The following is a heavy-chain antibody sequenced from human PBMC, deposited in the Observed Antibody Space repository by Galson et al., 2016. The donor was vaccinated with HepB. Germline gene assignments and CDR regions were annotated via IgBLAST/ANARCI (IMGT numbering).Heavy chain of an antibody. CDR2: ISYDGNNK. CDR1: GFAFRTHG. Sequence: SLRLSCAASGFAFRTHGMHWIRQAPGKGREWVSIISYDGNNKFFIDSVRGRFTISRDNSKNTVYLQMNSLRAADTAVYYCATSTWETTGFDYWGQGTLVTVSS. CDR3: ATSTWETTGFDY. J-gene: IGHJ4*02. V-gene: IGHV3-30*03. D-gene: IGHD4-17*01.